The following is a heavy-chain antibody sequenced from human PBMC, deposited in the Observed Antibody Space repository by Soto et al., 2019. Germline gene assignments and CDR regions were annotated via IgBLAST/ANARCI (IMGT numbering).Heavy chain of an antibody. V-gene: IGHV1-18*01. J-gene: IGHJ4*02. Sequence: QVQLVQSGAEVKKPGASVKVSCKASGYTFTSYGISWVRQAPGQGLEWMGWISAYNGNTNYAQKLQGRVTMTTDTSPSTAYMELRSLRSDDTAVYYCARRDTPYSSSWYRLFDYWGQGTLVTVSS. CDR2: ISAYNGNT. CDR1: GYTFTSYG. D-gene: IGHD6-13*01. CDR3: ARRDTPYSSSWYRLFDY.